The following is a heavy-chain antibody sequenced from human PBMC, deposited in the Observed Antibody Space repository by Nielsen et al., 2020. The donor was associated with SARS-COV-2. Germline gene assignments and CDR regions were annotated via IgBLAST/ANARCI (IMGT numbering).Heavy chain of an antibody. CDR2: INPNSGGT. D-gene: IGHD3-16*02. V-gene: IGHV1-2*04. J-gene: IGHJ6*02. Sequence: WVRQAPGQGLEWMGWINPNSGGTNYAQKFQGWVTMTRDTSISTAYMELSRLRSDDTAVCYCASLIDDYYYYGMDVWGQGTTVTVSS. CDR3: ASLIDDYYYYGMDV.